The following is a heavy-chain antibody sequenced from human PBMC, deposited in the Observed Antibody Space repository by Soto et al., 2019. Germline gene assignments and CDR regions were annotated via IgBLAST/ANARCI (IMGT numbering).Heavy chain of an antibody. V-gene: IGHV4-59*01. CDR2: IYYSGST. J-gene: IGHJ4*02. Sequence: SATLSLTCTIHCYSIPSYYWSWIHQPPGKGLEWIGYIYYSGSTNYNPSLKSRVTISVDTSKNQFSLKLSSVTAADTAVYYCARADYYDSSGYFDYWGQGTLVTVS. CDR1: CYSIPSYY. CDR3: ARADYYDSSGYFDY. D-gene: IGHD3-22*01.